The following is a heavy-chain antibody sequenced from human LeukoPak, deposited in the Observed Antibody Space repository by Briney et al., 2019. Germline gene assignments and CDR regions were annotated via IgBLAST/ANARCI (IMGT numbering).Heavy chain of an antibody. V-gene: IGHV3-30*18. CDR2: ISYDGSNK. J-gene: IGHJ6*02. CDR1: GFTFSSYG. Sequence: GGSLRLSCAASGFTFSSYGMHWVRQAPGKGLEWVAVISYDGSNKYYADPVKGRFTISRDNSKNTLYLQMNSLRAEDTAVYYCAKDLAYCSSTSCYAAYYYYYGMDVWGQGTTVTVSS. D-gene: IGHD2-2*01. CDR3: AKDLAYCSSTSCYAAYYYYYGMDV.